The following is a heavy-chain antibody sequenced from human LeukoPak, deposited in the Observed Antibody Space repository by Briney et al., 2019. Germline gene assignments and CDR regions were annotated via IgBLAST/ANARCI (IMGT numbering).Heavy chain of an antibody. D-gene: IGHD1-1*01. CDR3: ASAPIAGSASYWYFDL. CDR1: GGSISSYY. Sequence: KTSETLSLTCTVSGGSISSYYWSWIRQPPGKGLEWIGYIYYSGSTNYNPSLKSRVTISVDASKNQFSLKLSSVTAADTAVYYCASAPIAGSASYWYFDLWGRGTLVTVSS. CDR2: IYYSGST. J-gene: IGHJ2*01. V-gene: IGHV4-59*01.